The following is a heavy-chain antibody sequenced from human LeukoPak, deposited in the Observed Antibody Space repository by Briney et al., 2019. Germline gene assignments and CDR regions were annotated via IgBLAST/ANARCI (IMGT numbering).Heavy chain of an antibody. V-gene: IGHV3-48*02. J-gene: IGHJ3*02. CDR2: ISSSSSTI. CDR1: GFTFSSYS. CDR3: ARDSGSYYFFAFDI. D-gene: IGHD1-26*01. Sequence: PGGSLRLSCAASGFTFSSYSMKWVRQAPGKGLEWVSYISSSSSTIYYADSVKGRFTISRDNAKNSLYLQMNRLRDEDTAVYYCARDSGSYYFFAFDIWGQGTMVTVSS.